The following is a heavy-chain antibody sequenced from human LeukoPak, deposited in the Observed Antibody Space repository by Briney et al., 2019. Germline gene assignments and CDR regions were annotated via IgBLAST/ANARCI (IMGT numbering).Heavy chain of an antibody. J-gene: IGHJ3*02. CDR2: IYYSGST. D-gene: IGHD3-10*01. Sequence: SETLSLTCTVSGGSVSSGSYYWSWIRQPPGKGLEWIGYIYYSGSTNYNPPLKSRVTISVDTSKNQFSLKLSSVTAADTAVYYCARAAATMADAFDIWGQGTMVTVSS. CDR1: GGSVSSGSYY. CDR3: ARAAATMADAFDI. V-gene: IGHV4-61*01.